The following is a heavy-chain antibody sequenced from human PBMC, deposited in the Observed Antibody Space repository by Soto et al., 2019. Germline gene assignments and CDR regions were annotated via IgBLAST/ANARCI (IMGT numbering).Heavy chain of an antibody. Sequence: ASVKVSCKASGYTFTSYGISWVRQAPGQGLEWMGWISAYNGNTNYAQKLQGRVTMTTDTSTSTAYMELRSLRSDDTAVYYCARAPETYYDGLGYYYMDVWGKGTTVTVSS. CDR1: GYTFTSYG. V-gene: IGHV1-18*01. D-gene: IGHD3-3*01. CDR3: ARAPETYYDGLGYYYMDV. CDR2: ISAYNGNT. J-gene: IGHJ6*03.